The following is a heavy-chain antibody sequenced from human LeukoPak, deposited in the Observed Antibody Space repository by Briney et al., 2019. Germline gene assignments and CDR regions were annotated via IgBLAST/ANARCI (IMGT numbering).Heavy chain of an antibody. D-gene: IGHD3-10*01. CDR2: IKQDGSEK. V-gene: IGHV3-7*01. CDR3: ARDRSYRSGSRESTYMDV. Sequence: QSGGSLRLSCAASGFTFSSYWMSWVRQAPGKGLEWVANIKQDGSEKYYVDSVKGRFTISRDNAKNSLYLQMNSLRAEDTAVYYCARDRSYRSGSRESTYMDVWGKGTTVTISS. J-gene: IGHJ6*03. CDR1: GFTFSSYW.